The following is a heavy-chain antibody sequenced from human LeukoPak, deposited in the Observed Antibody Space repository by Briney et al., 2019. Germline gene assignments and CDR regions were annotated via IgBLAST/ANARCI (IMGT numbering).Heavy chain of an antibody. CDR2: TYYRSKWYN. D-gene: IGHD3-9*01. V-gene: IGHV6-1*01. J-gene: IGHJ4*02. CDR3: ARHVTHYDILTGYYNPPHYYFDY. Sequence: SQTLSLTCAISGDSVSSNSAAWNWIRQSPLRGLEWLGRTYYRSKWYNDYAVSVKSRININPDTSKNQFSLKLSSVTAADTAVYYCARHVTHYDILTGYYNPPHYYFDYWGQGTLVTVSS. CDR1: GDSVSSNSAA.